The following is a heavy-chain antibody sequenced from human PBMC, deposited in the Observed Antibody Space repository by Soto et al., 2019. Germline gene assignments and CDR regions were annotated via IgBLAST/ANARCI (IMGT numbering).Heavy chain of an antibody. Sequence: PSETLSLTCAVSGGSISSGGYSWSWIRQPPGKGLEWIGYIYHSGSTYYNPSLKSRVTISVDRSKNQFSLKLSSVTAADTAVYYCARGMTTVNTLDYWGQGNLVTVSS. CDR2: IYHSGST. J-gene: IGHJ4*02. CDR3: ARGMTTVNTLDY. CDR1: GGSISSGGYS. D-gene: IGHD4-4*01. V-gene: IGHV4-30-2*01.